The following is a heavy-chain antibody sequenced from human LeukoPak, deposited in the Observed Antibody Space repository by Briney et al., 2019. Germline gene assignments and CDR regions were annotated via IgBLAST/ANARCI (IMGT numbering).Heavy chain of an antibody. V-gene: IGHV4-59*01. J-gene: IGHJ4*02. CDR1: GGSISTYY. CDR2: IFYTGST. CDR3: TRTYSSSSIDY. D-gene: IGHD6-6*01. Sequence: SETLSLTCTVSGGSISTYYWSWLRQPPGKGLEWLGYIFYTGSTNYNPSLKSRVTISIDTSKNQFSLKLSSVTAADTAVYYCTRTYSSSSIDYWGQGALVTVSS.